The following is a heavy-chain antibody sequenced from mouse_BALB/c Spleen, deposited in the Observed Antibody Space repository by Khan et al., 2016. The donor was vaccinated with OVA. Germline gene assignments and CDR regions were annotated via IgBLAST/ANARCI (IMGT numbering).Heavy chain of an antibody. CDR2: ISSGGDYT. J-gene: IGHJ3*01. Sequence: EVQLVESGGDLVKPGGSLKLSCAASGFTFSSYSMSWVRQTPDKRLEWVATISSGGDYTYYPDSVKRRFTISRDNAKNTLYLQMSSLKAEDTAMYYCASHLTGSFAYWGQGTLVTVSA. CDR3: ASHLTGSFAY. V-gene: IGHV5-6*01. CDR1: GFTFSSYS. D-gene: IGHD4-1*01.